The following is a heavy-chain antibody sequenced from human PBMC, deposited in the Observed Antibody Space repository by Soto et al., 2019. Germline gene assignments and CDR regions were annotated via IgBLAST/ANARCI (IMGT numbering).Heavy chain of an antibody. D-gene: IGHD3-9*01. CDR3: ARQPLSGYDILTGQRILGFLDP. V-gene: IGHV1-18*01. Sequence: ASVKVSCKASGYTFTSYGISWVRQAPGQGLEWMGWISAYNGNTNYAQKLQGRATMTTDTSTSTAYMELRSLRSNDTAVYYCARQPLSGYDILTGQRILGFLDPWGQGTLVTVSS. CDR1: GYTFTSYG. CDR2: ISAYNGNT. J-gene: IGHJ5*02.